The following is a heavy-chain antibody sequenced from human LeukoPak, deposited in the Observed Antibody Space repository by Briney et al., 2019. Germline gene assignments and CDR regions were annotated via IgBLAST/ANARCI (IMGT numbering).Heavy chain of an antibody. CDR1: GFTFTGRT. D-gene: IGHD3-3*01. V-gene: IGHV3-23*01. Sequence: GGSLRLSCAASGFTFTGRTMTWLRQAPRKGLEWVSIIGGRDDRTYYADSVEGRFTISRENSKNILYLHMSSLRAEDTAVYYCAKDPNPLYDFWTGYKWGQGTLVTVSS. J-gene: IGHJ4*02. CDR2: IGGRDDRT. CDR3: AKDPNPLYDFWTGYK.